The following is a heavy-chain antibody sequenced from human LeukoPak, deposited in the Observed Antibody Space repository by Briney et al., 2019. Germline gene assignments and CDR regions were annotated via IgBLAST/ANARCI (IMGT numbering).Heavy chain of an antibody. CDR1: GYTLTELS. Sequence: ASVKVSCKVSGYTLTELSMHWVRQAPGKGLEWMGGFDPEDGETIYAQKFQGRVTMTEDTSTDTAYMELSSLRSEDTAVYYCAAWDIVVVPAARTDYWGQGTLVTVSS. V-gene: IGHV1-24*01. CDR3: AAWDIVVVPAARTDY. J-gene: IGHJ4*02. D-gene: IGHD2-2*01. CDR2: FDPEDGET.